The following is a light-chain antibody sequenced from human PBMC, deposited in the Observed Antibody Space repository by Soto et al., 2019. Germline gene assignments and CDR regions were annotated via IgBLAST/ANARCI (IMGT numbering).Light chain of an antibody. Sequence: DIQMTQSPSTLSASVGDRVTITCRASQSIGTWLAWYQQKLGKAPKLLIYAASSLQSGVPSRFSGSGSGTDFTLTISSLQPEDFATYYCQQSYSTPPTFGQGTKVDIK. V-gene: IGKV1-39*01. CDR3: QQSYSTPPT. J-gene: IGKJ1*01. CDR1: QSIGTW. CDR2: AAS.